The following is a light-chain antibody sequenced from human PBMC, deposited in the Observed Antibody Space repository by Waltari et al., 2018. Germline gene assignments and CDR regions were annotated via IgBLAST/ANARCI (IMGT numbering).Light chain of an antibody. CDR3: QCYDSSLSAYV. J-gene: IGLJ1*01. Sequence: VLTQPPSVSGAPGQTVTISCTGTTSNIGAGSDVQWYQQPTGTAPKLLIHGNDSRPSGVPDRFSGSKSATSASLVITGLQADEEADYYCQCYDSSLSAYVFGSGTHVTVL. CDR2: GND. V-gene: IGLV1-40*01. CDR1: TSNIGAGSD.